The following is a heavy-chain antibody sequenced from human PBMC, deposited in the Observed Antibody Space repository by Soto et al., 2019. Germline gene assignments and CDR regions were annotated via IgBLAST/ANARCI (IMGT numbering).Heavy chain of an antibody. CDR1: GDTFTDYY. Sequence: QVQLMQSGAEVKKPGASVKVSCKASGDTFTDYYIHWVRQAPGQGLEWMGTVNPSGGHTTYAQNFRGGVTMTRDTSTSTLYMELTSLRSEDTAVYYCARGGHVVVVTAAFDYWGQGTLVTVSS. J-gene: IGHJ4*02. V-gene: IGHV1-46*01. CDR2: VNPSGGHT. CDR3: ARGGHVVVVTAAFDY. D-gene: IGHD2-21*02.